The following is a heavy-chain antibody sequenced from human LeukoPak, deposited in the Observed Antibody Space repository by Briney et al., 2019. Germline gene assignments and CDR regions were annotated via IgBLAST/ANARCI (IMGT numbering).Heavy chain of an antibody. CDR1: GYTFTGYY. CDR2: INPNSGGT. Sequence: GASVKVSCKASGYTFTGYYMHWVRQAPGQGLEWVGWINPNSGGTIYAEKFEGRLAMTRDTSISTAYMELSRLRSDDTAVYYCARVPPPHYYDSSGYYAYWGQGTLVTVSS. CDR3: ARVPPPHYYDSSGYYAY. V-gene: IGHV1-2*02. D-gene: IGHD3-22*01. J-gene: IGHJ4*02.